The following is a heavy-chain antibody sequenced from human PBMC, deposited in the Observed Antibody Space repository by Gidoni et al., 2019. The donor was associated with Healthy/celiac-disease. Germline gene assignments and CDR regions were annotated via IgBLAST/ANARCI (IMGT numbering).Heavy chain of an antibody. CDR2: INHRGSP. V-gene: IGHV4-34*01. J-gene: IGHJ4*02. CDR1: GGSFSGYY. Sequence: QVQLPQWGAGLLKPSETLSLTCAVYGGSFSGYYWRWSRQPPGTGLEWIGEINHRGSPNYNPARKRRVTISLDTSKNQFSLKLSSVTAADTAVYYCARVGRAGCFDYWGQGTLVTVSS. CDR3: ARVGRAGCFDY. D-gene: IGHD6-19*01.